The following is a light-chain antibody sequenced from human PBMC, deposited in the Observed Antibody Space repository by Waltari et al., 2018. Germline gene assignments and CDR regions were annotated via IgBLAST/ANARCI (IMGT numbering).Light chain of an antibody. J-gene: IGLJ3*02. CDR1: SSNTESNS. CDR3: GTWDDSLSRPV. V-gene: IGLV1-47*01. Sequence: QSVLPHPPPPSGTPGQRVTTHCSGRSSNTESNSAYWYQQFPGTAPKVRMFKNNQRPSGVSDRFSASKSGASASLAISGLRSDDEADYYCGTWDDSLSRPVFGGGTKLTVL. CDR2: KNN.